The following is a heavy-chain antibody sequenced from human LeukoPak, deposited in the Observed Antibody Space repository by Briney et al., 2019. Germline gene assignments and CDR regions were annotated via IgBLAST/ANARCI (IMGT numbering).Heavy chain of an antibody. CDR1: GFTFSSYG. J-gene: IGHJ4*02. CDR2: IRYTGSDN. Sequence: GGSLRLSCAASGFTFSSYGVHCVRDAPGKGVEWVAFIRYTGSDNYYADSVKGRFTISRNNSKNTLYRQMTSLRAEDTAVYYCGRKVLNYFDYWGQGTLVTVSS. V-gene: IGHV3-30*02. CDR3: GRKVLNYFDY.